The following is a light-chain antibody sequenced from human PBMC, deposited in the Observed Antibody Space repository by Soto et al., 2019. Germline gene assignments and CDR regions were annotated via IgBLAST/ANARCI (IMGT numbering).Light chain of an antibody. Sequence: DIQMTQSPSSLAASVGDRVTITCRASQNIRTYLNWYQLKPGKAPNLLLYAVSRLQSGVPSRFSGSGSGTDFILTISSLQPEDFATYYCQQSYGTPWTFGQGTKVEIK. CDR1: QNIRTY. J-gene: IGKJ1*01. CDR3: QQSYGTPWT. CDR2: AVS. V-gene: IGKV1-39*01.